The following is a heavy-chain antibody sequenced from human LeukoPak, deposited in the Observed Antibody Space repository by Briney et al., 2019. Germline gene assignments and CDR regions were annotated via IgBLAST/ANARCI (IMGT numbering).Heavy chain of an antibody. CDR2: INHYGST. V-gene: IGHV4-34*01. J-gene: IGHJ4*02. CDR3: ARAYRAHQTFHSYHFFDF. Sequence: SETLSLTCAVYGGSFSGYCWNWIRQPPGKGLEWIGEINHYGSTKYSPSLKSRVTISGDTSKNQLSLRLNSVTAADTAVYYCARAYRAHQTFHSYHFFDFWGRGTLVTVSS. CDR1: GGSFSGYC. D-gene: IGHD5-18*01.